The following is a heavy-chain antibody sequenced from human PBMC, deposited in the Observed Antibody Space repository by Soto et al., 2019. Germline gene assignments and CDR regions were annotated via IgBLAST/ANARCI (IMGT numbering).Heavy chain of an antibody. V-gene: IGHV4-39*01. J-gene: IGHJ3*02. Sequence: SETLSLTCRVSGGSISSSSYYWGWIRQPPGKGLEWIGSMYYSGSSYYNPSLKSRVTISLDTSKNQFSLKLTSVTAADTAVYYCVRQTYYYDSSAYQYVGLDAFDIWGQGTMVTVSS. CDR1: GGSISSSSYY. CDR3: VRQTYYYDSSAYQYVGLDAFDI. D-gene: IGHD3-22*01. CDR2: MYYSGSS.